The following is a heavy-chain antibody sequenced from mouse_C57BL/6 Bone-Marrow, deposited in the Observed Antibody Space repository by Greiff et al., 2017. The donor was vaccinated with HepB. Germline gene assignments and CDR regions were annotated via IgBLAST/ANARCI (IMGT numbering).Heavy chain of an antibody. D-gene: IGHD2-3*01. J-gene: IGHJ1*03. Sequence: EVKVVESGGGLVQPKGSLKLSCAASGFSFNTYAMNWVRQAPGKGLEWVARIRSKSNNYATYYADSVKDRFTISRDDSESMLYLQMNNLKTEDTAMYYCVRQRDGYPWYFDVWGTGTTVTVSS. V-gene: IGHV10-1*01. CDR3: VRQRDGYPWYFDV. CDR1: GFSFNTYA. CDR2: IRSKSNNYAT.